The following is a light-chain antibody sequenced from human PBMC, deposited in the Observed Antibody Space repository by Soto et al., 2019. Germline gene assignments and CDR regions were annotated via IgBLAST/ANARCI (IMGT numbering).Light chain of an antibody. V-gene: IGLV2-14*01. CDR1: SSDVGGYNY. CDR3: SSYTSSSTRV. Sequence: QSVLTQPASVSGSPGQSITISCTGTSSDVGGYNYVSWHQQHPGKAHKLIIYEVSNRPSGISNRFSGSKSGNTASLTISGLQAEDEADYYCSSYTSSSTRVFGGGTKLTVL. CDR2: EVS. J-gene: IGLJ3*02.